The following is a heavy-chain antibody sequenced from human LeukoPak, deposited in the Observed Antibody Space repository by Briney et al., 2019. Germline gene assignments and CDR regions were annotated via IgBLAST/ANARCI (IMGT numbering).Heavy chain of an antibody. J-gene: IGHJ4*02. CDR2: IKSKTDGGTT. V-gene: IGHV3-15*01. Sequence: GGSLRLSCAASGFTFSNAWMSWVRQAPGKGLEWVGRIKSKTDGGTTDYAAPVKGRFTIARDDSKNTLYLKMNSLKTKDTDMYYCARDWGPNWAFHHWGQGTLVTVSS. D-gene: IGHD7-27*01. CDR1: GFTFSNAW. CDR3: ARDWGPNWAFHH.